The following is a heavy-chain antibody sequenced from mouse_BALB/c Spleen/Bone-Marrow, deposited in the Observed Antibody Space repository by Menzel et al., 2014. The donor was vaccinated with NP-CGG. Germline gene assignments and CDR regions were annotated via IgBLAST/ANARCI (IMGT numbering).Heavy chain of an antibody. J-gene: IGHJ2*01. Sequence: QVQLQQPAAELTRPGASVKMSCKASGYTFTSYTIQWVKQRPGQGLEWIGYINPTRGYTDYNQKFKDKTTLTADKSSSTAYMQLSSLTSEDSAVYFCAREGTYYAYFDYWGQGTTLTVSS. D-gene: IGHD1-1*01. CDR3: AREGTYYAYFDY. V-gene: IGHV1-4*02. CDR1: GYTFTSYT. CDR2: INPTRGYT.